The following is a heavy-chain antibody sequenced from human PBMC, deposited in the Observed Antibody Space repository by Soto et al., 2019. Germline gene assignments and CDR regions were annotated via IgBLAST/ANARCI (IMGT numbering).Heavy chain of an antibody. V-gene: IGHV3-30-3*01. Sequence: GSLRLSCAASGFTFSSYAMHWVRQAPGKGLEWVAVISYDGSNKYYADSVKGRFTISRDNSKNTLYLQMNSLRAEDTAVYYCAREAARPSIAAAGVTYYFDYWGQGTLVTVSS. J-gene: IGHJ4*02. CDR3: AREAARPSIAAAGVTYYFDY. CDR2: ISYDGSNK. D-gene: IGHD6-13*01. CDR1: GFTFSSYA.